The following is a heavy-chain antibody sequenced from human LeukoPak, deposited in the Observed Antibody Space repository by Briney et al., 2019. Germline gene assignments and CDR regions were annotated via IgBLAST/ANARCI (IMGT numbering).Heavy chain of an antibody. CDR3: ARGKMYYYGSGSYLGNWFDP. J-gene: IGHJ5*02. CDR1: GGSFSGYY. CDR2: INHSGST. V-gene: IGHV4-34*01. D-gene: IGHD3-10*01. Sequence: SETLSLTCAVYGGSFSGYYWSWIRQPPGKGLEWIGEINHSGSTNYNPSLKSRVTISVDTSKNQFSLKLSSVTAADTAVYYCARGKMYYYGSGSYLGNWFDPWGQGTLVTVSS.